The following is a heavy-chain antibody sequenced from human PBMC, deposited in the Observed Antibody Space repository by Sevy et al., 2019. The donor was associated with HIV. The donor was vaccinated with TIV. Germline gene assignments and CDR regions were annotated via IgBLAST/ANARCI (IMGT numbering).Heavy chain of an antibody. CDR2: IRSSSRTI. D-gene: IGHD2-21*01. CDR1: GFTFSNYS. CDR3: ARHVTNVVQRIIKRAFEI. V-gene: IGHV3-48*02. Sequence: GGSLRLSCAASGFTFSNYSMNWVRQAPGKGLEWISYIRSSSRTIYNADSVKGRFTISRDNAKNSLYLQMNSRRDEDTAVYYCARHVTNVVQRIIKRAFEIWGQGTMVTVSS. J-gene: IGHJ3*02.